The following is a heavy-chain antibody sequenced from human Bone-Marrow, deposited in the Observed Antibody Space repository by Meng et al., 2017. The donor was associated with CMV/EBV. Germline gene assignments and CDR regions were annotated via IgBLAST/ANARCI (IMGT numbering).Heavy chain of an antibody. J-gene: IGHJ3*02. D-gene: IGHD5-12*01. V-gene: IGHV3-30*04. CDR3: ARALGLRLGGAFDI. CDR2: ISYDGSNK. Sequence: GGSLRLSCAASGFTFSSYAMHWVRQAPGKGLEWVAVISYDGSNKYYADSVKGRFTISRDNSKNTLYLQMNSLRAEDTAVYYCARALGLRLGGAFDIWGQGTRVTVSS. CDR1: GFTFSSYA.